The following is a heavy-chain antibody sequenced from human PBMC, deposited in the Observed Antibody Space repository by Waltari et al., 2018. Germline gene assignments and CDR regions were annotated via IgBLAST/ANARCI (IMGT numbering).Heavy chain of an antibody. V-gene: IGHV4-59*01. CDR3: ARAYSYDSSGYSYYFDY. Sequence: QVQLQESGPGLVKPSETLSLTCTVSGGSISSYYWSWIRQPPGKGLEWIGYIYYSGSTNYNTSLKSRVTISVDTSKNQFSLKLSSLTAADTAVYYCARAYSYDSSGYSYYFDYWGQGTLVTVSS. CDR1: GGSISSYY. D-gene: IGHD3-22*01. CDR2: IYYSGST. J-gene: IGHJ4*02.